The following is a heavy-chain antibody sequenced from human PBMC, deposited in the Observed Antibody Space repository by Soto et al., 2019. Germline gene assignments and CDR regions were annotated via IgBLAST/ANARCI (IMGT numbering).Heavy chain of an antibody. CDR3: TRREGGAAADRPLDY. J-gene: IGHJ4*02. CDR2: IYYSGST. V-gene: IGHV4-39*01. D-gene: IGHD6-13*01. CDR1: GGSVRSSTYY. Sequence: SETLSLTCTVSGGSVRSSTYYWGWIRQSPGKGLEWIGSIYYSGSTHNNPSLKSRVTMSVDTYTNQFSLKLMSVTAADTAIYYCTRREGGAAADRPLDYWGQGTLVTVSS.